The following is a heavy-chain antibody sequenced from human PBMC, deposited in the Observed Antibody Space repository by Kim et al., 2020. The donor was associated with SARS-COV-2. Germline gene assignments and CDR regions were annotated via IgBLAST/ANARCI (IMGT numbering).Heavy chain of an antibody. D-gene: IGHD3-9*01. CDR1: GYIFTTYG. Sequence: GESLKISCQVSGYIFTTYGISWVRQMPGRGMECLGRIGPSDSFTNYSPSFQVVGSLSVDRSSDTAYLQWSSLKASDTAIYYCARQKEILPHYLDSWGQGT. CDR3: ARQKEILPHYLDS. V-gene: IGHV5-10-1*01. J-gene: IGHJ4*02. CDR2: IGPSDSFT.